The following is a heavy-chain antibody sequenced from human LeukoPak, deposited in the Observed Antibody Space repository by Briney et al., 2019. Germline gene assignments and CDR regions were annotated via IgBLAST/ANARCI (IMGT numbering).Heavy chain of an antibody. D-gene: IGHD3-22*01. CDR1: GGSFSGYY. J-gene: IGHJ6*03. V-gene: IGHV4-34*01. CDR3: ARVNYYDSSGYPAVWYYYYYMDV. CDR2: INHSGST. Sequence: SETLSLTCAVYGGSFSGYYWSWIRQPPGKGLEWIGEINHSGSTNYNPSLKSRVTISVDTSKNQFSLKLSSVTAADTAVYYCARVNYYDSSGYPAVWYYYYYMDVWGKGTTVTVSS.